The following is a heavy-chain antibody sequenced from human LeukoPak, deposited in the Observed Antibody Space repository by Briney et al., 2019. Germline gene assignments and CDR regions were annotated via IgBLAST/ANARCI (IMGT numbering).Heavy chain of an antibody. J-gene: IGHJ6*03. CDR2: ISAYNGNT. D-gene: IGHD3-10*01. V-gene: IGHV1-18*01. Sequence: ASVKVSCKASGYTFTSYGISWVRQAPGQGLEWMGWISAYNGNTNYAQKLQGRVTMTTDTSTSTAYMELRSLRSDDTAVYYCARALSMVRGVGNYYYYMDVWGKGTTVTISS. CDR1: GYTFTSYG. CDR3: ARALSMVRGVGNYYYYMDV.